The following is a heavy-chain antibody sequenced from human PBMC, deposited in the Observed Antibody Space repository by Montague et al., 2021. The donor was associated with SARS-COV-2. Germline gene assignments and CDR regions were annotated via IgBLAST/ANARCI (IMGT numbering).Heavy chain of an antibody. V-gene: IGHV3-9*01. D-gene: IGHD4-11*01. J-gene: IGHJ4*02. Sequence: SLRLSCAASGFTFDDYAIHWVRHAPGKGLEWVSGISWNSGSIGYSDSVKGRFTISRDNAKNSLYLQMNSLRAEDTALYYCAFYSDYALDYWGQGTLVTVSS. CDR2: ISWNSGSI. CDR3: AFYSDYALDY. CDR1: GFTFDDYA.